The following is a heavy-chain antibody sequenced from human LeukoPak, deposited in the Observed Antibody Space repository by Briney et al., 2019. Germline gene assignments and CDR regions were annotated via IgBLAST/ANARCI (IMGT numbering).Heavy chain of an antibody. CDR3: ARVKSTRITMIVVVTRGAFDI. Sequence: PSETLSLTCAVYGGSFSGYYWSWIRQPPGKGLEWIGEINHSGSTNYNPSLKSRVTISVDTSKNQFSLKLSSVTAADTAVYYCARVKSTRITMIVVVTRGAFDIWGQGTMVTVSS. D-gene: IGHD3-22*01. V-gene: IGHV4-34*01. CDR2: INHSGST. J-gene: IGHJ3*02. CDR1: GGSFSGYY.